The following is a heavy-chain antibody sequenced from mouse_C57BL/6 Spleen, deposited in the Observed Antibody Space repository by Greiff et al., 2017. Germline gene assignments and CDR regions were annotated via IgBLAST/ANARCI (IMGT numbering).Heavy chain of an antibody. CDR1: GYAFSSSW. V-gene: IGHV1-82*01. CDR2: IYPGDGDT. Sequence: QVQLKESGPELVKPGASVKISCKASGYAFSSSWMNWVKQRPGKGLEWIGRIYPGDGDTNYNGKLKGKATLTADKSSSTAYMQLSSLTSEDSAVYFCARELGPYFDVWGTGTTVTVSS. CDR3: ARELGPYFDV. J-gene: IGHJ1*03. D-gene: IGHD4-1*01.